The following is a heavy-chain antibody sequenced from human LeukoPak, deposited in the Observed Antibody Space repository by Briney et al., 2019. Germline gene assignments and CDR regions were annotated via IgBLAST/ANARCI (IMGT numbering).Heavy chain of an antibody. J-gene: IGHJ4*02. CDR1: GGSISSYY. V-gene: IGHV4-59*01. CDR2: IYAGANA. CDR3: ARGGLYANIRYDY. Sequence: PSETLSLTCTVSGGSISSYYWTWIRQPPGKGLEWIGYIYAGANAEYNPSLRGRVAISVDTSKNQFSLNLNSATAADTAVYCCARGGLYANIRYDYWGQGALVTVSS. D-gene: IGHD3/OR15-3a*01.